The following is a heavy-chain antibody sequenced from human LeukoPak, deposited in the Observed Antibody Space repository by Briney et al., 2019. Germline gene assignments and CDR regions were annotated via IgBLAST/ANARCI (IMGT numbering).Heavy chain of an antibody. CDR1: GDSVCSILTT. CDR3: ARASSGRFDY. D-gene: IGHD1-26*01. CDR2: TYYRSNWLN. V-gene: IGHV6-1*01. J-gene: IGHJ4*02. Sequence: SQTLSLTCAISGDSVCSILTTWNWIRQSPSRGLEWLGRTYYRSNWLNDYEVSVKSRITINPDTSKNQFSLQLNSVTPEDTAVYYCARASSGRFDYWGQGTLVTVSS.